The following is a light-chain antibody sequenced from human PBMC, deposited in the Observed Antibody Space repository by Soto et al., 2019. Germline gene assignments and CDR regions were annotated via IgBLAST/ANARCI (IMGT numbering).Light chain of an antibody. CDR3: SSCTTSGTLGVV. Sequence: QSALTQPASVSGSPGQSITISCTGASGDVGIYNYVSWYQQHPGKAPKLMIYDVSNRPSGVSNRFSGSKSGNTASLTISGLQAEDEADYYCSSCTTSGTLGVVFGGGTKLTVL. CDR2: DVS. CDR1: SGDVGIYNY. J-gene: IGLJ2*01. V-gene: IGLV2-14*03.